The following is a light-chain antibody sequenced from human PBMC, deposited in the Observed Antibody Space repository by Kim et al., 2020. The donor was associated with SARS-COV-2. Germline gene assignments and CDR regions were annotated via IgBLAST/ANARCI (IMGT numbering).Light chain of an antibody. CDR2: DVS. CDR1: SSDIGCSNY. J-gene: IGLJ1*01. CDR3: SSYTSSSTYV. V-gene: IGLV2-14*03. Sequence: GPSTTISYTGTSSDIGCSNYVTWYQQHPDKAPNLIIYDVSNRPSGVSNRFSGSKSGNTASLTISGLQAEDEADYYCSSYTSSSTYVFGTGTKVTVL.